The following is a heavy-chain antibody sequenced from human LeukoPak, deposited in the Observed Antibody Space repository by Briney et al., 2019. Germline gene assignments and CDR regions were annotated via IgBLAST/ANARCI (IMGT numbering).Heavy chain of an antibody. CDR1: GFTFSGYW. V-gene: IGHV3-7*04. J-gene: IGHJ4*02. D-gene: IGHD5-18*01. CDR3: VREWRQQLALEY. Sequence: PGESLTLSCAASGFTFSGYWMSWVRQAPGKGLEWVANIKPDESEKYYGGSVKGRFTISRDNAKESVYLQLNSLRAEDTAVYYCVREWRQQLALEYWGQGTLVTVSS. CDR2: IKPDESEK.